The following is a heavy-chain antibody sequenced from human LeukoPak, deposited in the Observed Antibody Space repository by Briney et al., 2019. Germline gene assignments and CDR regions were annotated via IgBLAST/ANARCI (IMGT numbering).Heavy chain of an antibody. V-gene: IGHV1-69*13. CDR2: IIPIFGTA. D-gene: IGHD6-13*01. Sequence: GASVKVSCKASGGTFSSYAISWVRQAPGQGLEWMGEIIPIFGTANYAQAFQGRVTITAAQSTSTAYMELSSLRSEDTAVYYCGRVPGGTQSSIWGQGTMVTVSS. J-gene: IGHJ3*02. CDR3: GRVPGGTQSSI. CDR1: GGTFSSYA.